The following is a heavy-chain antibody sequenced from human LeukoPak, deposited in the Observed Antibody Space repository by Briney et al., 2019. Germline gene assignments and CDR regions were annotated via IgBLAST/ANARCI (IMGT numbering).Heavy chain of an antibody. Sequence: GGSLRLSCAASGFTFRNFWMHWVRQAPGKGLLWVSRINSDGSSTTYADSVKGRFTISRDNAKNTLYLQMNSLRAEDTAVYYCARGTQLWRFDYWGQGSLVTVSS. CDR1: GFTFRNFW. J-gene: IGHJ4*02. V-gene: IGHV3-74*01. CDR2: INSDGSST. CDR3: ARGTQLWRFDY. D-gene: IGHD5-18*01.